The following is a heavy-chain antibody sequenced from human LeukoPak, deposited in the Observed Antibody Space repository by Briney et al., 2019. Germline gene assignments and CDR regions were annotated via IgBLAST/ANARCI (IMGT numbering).Heavy chain of an antibody. CDR3: AKELDTIFFDY. D-gene: IGHD3-3*01. V-gene: IGHV3-43*01. CDR2: AGWAGGTT. J-gene: IGHJ4*02. CDR1: GFNFDRYT. Sequence: GGSLRLSCATSGFNFDRYTIHWVRQAPGKGLEWVSLAGWAGGTTFYSDSVRGRFTISRESGRKSVYLQMNSLTTDDTAFYFCAKELDTIFFDYWGQGALVTVSS.